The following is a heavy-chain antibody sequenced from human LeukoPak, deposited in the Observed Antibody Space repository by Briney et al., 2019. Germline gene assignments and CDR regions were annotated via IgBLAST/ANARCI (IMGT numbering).Heavy chain of an antibody. V-gene: IGHV1-18*01. Sequence: ASVKVSCKASGYTFTSYDINWVRQAPGQGLEWMGWISAYNGNTNYAQKLQGRVTMTTDTSTSTAYMELRSLRSDDTAVYYCARVIVSGYPYYFDYWGQGTLVTVSS. CDR1: GYTFTSYD. CDR3: ARVIVSGYPYYFDY. J-gene: IGHJ4*02. CDR2: ISAYNGNT. D-gene: IGHD3-22*01.